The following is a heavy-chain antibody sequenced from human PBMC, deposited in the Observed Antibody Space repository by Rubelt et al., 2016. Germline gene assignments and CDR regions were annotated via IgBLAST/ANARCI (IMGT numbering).Heavy chain of an antibody. CDR2: ISISGGST. CDR3: AKGSGSAAFDN. Sequence: VHLVESGGGLVQPGGSLRLSCAASGFTFSSYGMSWVRQAPGKGLEWVSAISISGGSTYYADSVKGRFTISRDNSKNTLYLQMNGPRAEDTAVYYCAKGSGSAAFDNWGQGTMVTVSS. J-gene: IGHJ3*02. V-gene: IGHV3-23*04. CDR1: GFTFSSYG. D-gene: IGHD3-10*01.